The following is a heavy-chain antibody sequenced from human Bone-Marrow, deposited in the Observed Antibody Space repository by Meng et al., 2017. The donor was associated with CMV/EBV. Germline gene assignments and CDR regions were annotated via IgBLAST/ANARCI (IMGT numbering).Heavy chain of an antibody. CDR2: INHSGST. J-gene: IGHJ4*02. CDR1: GGSFSGYY. D-gene: IGHD2-2*01. V-gene: IGHV4-34*01. Sequence: QVQQQQWGAGLLMPSETLSLTCAVYGGSFSGYYWSWIRQPPGKGLEWIGEINHSGSTNYNPSLKSRVTISVDTSKNQFSLKLSSVTAADTAVYYCARGYCSSTSCLIDYWGQGTLVTVSS. CDR3: ARGYCSSTSCLIDY.